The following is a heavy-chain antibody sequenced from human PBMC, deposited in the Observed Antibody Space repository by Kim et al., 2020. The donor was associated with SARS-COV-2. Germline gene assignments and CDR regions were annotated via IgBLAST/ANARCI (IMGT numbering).Heavy chain of an antibody. D-gene: IGHD3-16*01. V-gene: IGHV4-31*03. J-gene: IGHJ4*02. CDR2: IYYSGST. Sequence: SETLSLTCTVSGGSISSGGYYWSWIRQHPGQGLEWIGYIYYSGSTYYNPSLKSRVTISVDTSKNQFSLKLSSVTAADTAVYYCAGEGVGGADFDYWGQGTLVTVSS. CDR1: GGSISSGGYY. CDR3: AGEGVGGADFDY.